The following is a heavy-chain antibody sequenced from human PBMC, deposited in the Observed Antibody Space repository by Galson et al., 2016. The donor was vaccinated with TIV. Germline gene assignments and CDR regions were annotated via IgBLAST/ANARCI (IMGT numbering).Heavy chain of an antibody. CDR3: AKDLFIAVPNTGAFHC. CDR2: ISGTGIST. J-gene: IGHJ4*02. CDR1: GFTFDNFA. D-gene: IGHD6-19*01. V-gene: IGHV3-23*01. Sequence: SLRLSCAASGFTFDNFAMSWVRQAPGKGLEWVSTISGTGISTYYADSVKGRFTISRDNSKNKMFLQMNSLRAEDTAIYYCAKDLFIAVPNTGAFHCWGQGTLVPVSS.